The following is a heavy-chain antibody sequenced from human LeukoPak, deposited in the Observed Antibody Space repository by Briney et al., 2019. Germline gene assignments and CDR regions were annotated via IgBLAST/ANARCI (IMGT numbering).Heavy chain of an antibody. D-gene: IGHD3-22*01. J-gene: IGHJ4*02. CDR1: GFTFSSYG. CDR2: ISYDGSNK. V-gene: IGHV3-30*18. Sequence: PGGSLRLSCAASGFTFSSYGMHWVRQAPGKGLEWVAVISYDGSNKYYADSVKGRFTISRDNSKNTLYLQMNSLRAEDTAVYYCANDYDSSGYYPFDYWGQGTLVTVSS. CDR3: ANDYDSSGYYPFDY.